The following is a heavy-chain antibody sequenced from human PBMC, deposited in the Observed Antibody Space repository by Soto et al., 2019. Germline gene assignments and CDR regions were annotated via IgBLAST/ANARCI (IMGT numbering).Heavy chain of an antibody. V-gene: IGHV1-69*12. CDR3: ARVGDDSSGYYSTYYYYGMDV. D-gene: IGHD3-22*01. J-gene: IGHJ6*02. CDR2: IIPIFGTA. Sequence: QVQLVQSGAEVKQPGSSVKVSCKASGGTFSSYAISWVRQAPGQGLEWMGGIIPIFGTANYAQKFQGRVTITADESTXKAXMXLSSLRSEDTAVYYCARVGDDSSGYYSTYYYYGMDVWGQGTTVTVSS. CDR1: GGTFSSYA.